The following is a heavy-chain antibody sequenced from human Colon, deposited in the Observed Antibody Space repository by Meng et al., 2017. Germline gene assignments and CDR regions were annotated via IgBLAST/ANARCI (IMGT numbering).Heavy chain of an antibody. D-gene: IGHD6-13*01. J-gene: IGHJ4*02. CDR2: ISDSGDRT. V-gene: IGHV3-23*01. CDR1: GFTFSIYD. CDR3: TRIAKAGTYFEY. Sequence: EVQLWESGGGLVQPRGSLRLSCAAFGFTFSIYDMSWVRQVPGKGLEGIAVISDSGDRTYYADSVTGRFTISRDNSKNTVYLHMNSLRVDDTAVYYCTRIAKAGTYFEYWGQGTLVTVS.